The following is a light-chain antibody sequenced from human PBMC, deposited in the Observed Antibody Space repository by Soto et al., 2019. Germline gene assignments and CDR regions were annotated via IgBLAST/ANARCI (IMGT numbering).Light chain of an antibody. V-gene: IGKV3D-11*01. CDR2: DAS. J-gene: IGKJ5*01. Sequence: ESVLPKSRTPLCLYPGERATLSCRASQDINTYLAWYQQKPGQAPRLLIYDASNRAKGIPARFSGSGPGTDFTLTIISLVPEEVAVYYCPQRTYWPITSGEGTRPAIK. CDR1: QDINTY. CDR3: PQRTYWPIT.